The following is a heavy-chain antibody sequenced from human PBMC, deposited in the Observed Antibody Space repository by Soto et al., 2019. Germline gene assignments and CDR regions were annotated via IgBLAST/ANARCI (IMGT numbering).Heavy chain of an antibody. Sequence: GGSLRLSCAASGFTFSSYAMSWVRQAPGKGLVWVSAISGSGGSTYYADSVKGRFTISRDNSKNTLYLQMNSLRAEDTAIYYCARYSIEAPNNYFDYWGQGTLVTVSS. CDR3: ARYSIEAPNNYFDY. CDR2: ISGSGGST. V-gene: IGHV3-23*01. CDR1: GFTFSSYA. D-gene: IGHD5-12*01. J-gene: IGHJ4*02.